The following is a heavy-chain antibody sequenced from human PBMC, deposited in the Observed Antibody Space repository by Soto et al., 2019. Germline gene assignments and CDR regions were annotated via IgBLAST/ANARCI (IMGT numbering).Heavy chain of an antibody. CDR3: ASCSGGSCYPTLDYGMDV. CDR2: IYSGGST. J-gene: IGHJ6*02. D-gene: IGHD2-15*01. CDR1: GFTVSSNY. Sequence: GGSLRLSCAASGFTVSSNYMSWVRQAPGKGLEWVSVIYSGGSTYYADSVKGRFTISRHNSKNTLYLQMNSLRAEDTAVYYCASCSGGSCYPTLDYGMDVWGQGTTVTVSS. V-gene: IGHV3-53*04.